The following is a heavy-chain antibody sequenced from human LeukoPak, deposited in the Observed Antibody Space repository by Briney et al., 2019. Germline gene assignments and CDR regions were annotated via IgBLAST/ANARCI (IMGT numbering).Heavy chain of an antibody. CDR3: ARDAVGASNWFDP. CDR1: GYILTIHN. J-gene: IGHJ5*02. D-gene: IGHD3-10*01. CDR2: INPETGHT. Sequence: ASAKVSCKASGYILTIHNMHCVRRAPRQGPEWLGIINPETGHTAYAQKFQGRVTMTRDISTSTVYMEQSSLRSEDTAVYYCARDAVGASNWFDPWGQGTLVTVSS. V-gene: IGHV1-46*01.